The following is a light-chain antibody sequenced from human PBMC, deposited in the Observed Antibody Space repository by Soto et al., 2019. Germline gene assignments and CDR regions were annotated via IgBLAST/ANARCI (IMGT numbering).Light chain of an antibody. CDR3: AAWDDSLLAV. CDR1: GSNIGSNA. J-gene: IGLJ1*01. CDR2: LND. V-gene: IGLV1-44*01. Sequence: QSALTQPPSASATPGQRVTISCSGSGSNIGSNAVHWYQQLPGTAPKLLIYLNDQRPSGVPDRFSGSKSGTSASLAISGLQSEDEGDYYCAAWDDSLLAVFGTGTKSPS.